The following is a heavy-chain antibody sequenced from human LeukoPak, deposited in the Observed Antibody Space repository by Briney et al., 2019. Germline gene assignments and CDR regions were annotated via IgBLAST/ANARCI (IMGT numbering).Heavy chain of an antibody. V-gene: IGHV4-4*07. J-gene: IGHJ4*02. CDR3: ATEKYYYDINGYYSTDY. D-gene: IGHD3-22*01. Sequence: SETLSLTCTVSGGSISNYFWSWIRQPAGKGLEWIGRIYTSGSTNYNPSLKSRVTMSVDTSKNQFSLKLTSVTAADTAVYYCATEKYYYDINGYYSTDYWGQGTLVTVSS. CDR2: IYTSGST. CDR1: GGSISNYF.